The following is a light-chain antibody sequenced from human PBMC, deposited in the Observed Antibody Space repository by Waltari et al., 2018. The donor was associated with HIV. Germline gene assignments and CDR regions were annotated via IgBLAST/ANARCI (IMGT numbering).Light chain of an antibody. J-gene: IGLJ2*01. CDR3: ATWDISLSAVV. Sequence: QAGLTQPPSVSKGMRQTATLTCTGNSNNVGNQGAAWLQQHQGHPPKLLSYRDNKRPSGISEGFSASRSGNTASLTITRVQPEDEADYFCATWDISLSAVVFGGGTTLTVL. V-gene: IGLV10-54*04. CDR1: SNNVGNQG. CDR2: RDN.